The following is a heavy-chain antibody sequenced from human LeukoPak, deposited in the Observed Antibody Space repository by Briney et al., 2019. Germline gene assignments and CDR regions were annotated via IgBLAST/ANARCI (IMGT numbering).Heavy chain of an antibody. D-gene: IGHD3-10*01. Sequence: GGSLRLSCEASGFNVSSTYMSWVRQAPGKGLEWVSVLYSDGTTYYADSLKGRFTISRDNFRNTLFLQLNSLRAGDTAVYYCARDLSGSSVSGLETWGQGTLVTVSS. V-gene: IGHV3-53*01. CDR3: ARDLSGSSVSGLET. CDR1: GFNVSSTY. CDR2: LYSDGTT. J-gene: IGHJ5*02.